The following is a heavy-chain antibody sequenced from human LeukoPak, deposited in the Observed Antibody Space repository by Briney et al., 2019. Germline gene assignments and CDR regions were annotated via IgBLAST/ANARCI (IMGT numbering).Heavy chain of an antibody. V-gene: IGHV3-9*01. Sequence: GRSLRLSCAASGFTFDDYAMHWVRQAPGKGLEWVSGISWNSGSIGYADSVKGRFTISRDNAKNSLYLQMNSLRAEDTALYYCAKHNEMATIDRAFDYWGQGTLVTVSS. CDR1: GFTFDDYA. D-gene: IGHD5-24*01. CDR3: AKHNEMATIDRAFDY. CDR2: ISWNSGSI. J-gene: IGHJ4*02.